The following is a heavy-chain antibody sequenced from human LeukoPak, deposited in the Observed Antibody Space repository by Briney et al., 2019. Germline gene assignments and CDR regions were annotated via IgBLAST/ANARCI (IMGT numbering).Heavy chain of an antibody. Sequence: GGSLRLSCATSGSIFTTYGIHWVGQAPGKGLEWVAVISYDGSNKFYTDSVKGRFTMSRDNSKNTLYLQMNSLTSDDTAVYYCARDPQRWQQLPHYWYPDLWGRGTLATVSS. J-gene: IGHJ2*01. CDR3: ARDPQRWQQLPHYWYPDL. D-gene: IGHD5-24*01. V-gene: IGHV3-30*03. CDR2: ISYDGSNK. CDR1: GSIFTTYG.